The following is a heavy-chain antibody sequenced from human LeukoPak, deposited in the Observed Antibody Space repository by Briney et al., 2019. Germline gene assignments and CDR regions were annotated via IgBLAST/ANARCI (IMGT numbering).Heavy chain of an antibody. V-gene: IGHV4-39*01. Sequence: SETLSLTCTVSGGSISSSSYYWGWIRQPPGKGLEWIGSIYYSGSTYYNPSLKSRVTISVDTPKNQFSLKLSSVTAADTAAYYCARHVSGGSCYFDYWGQGTLVTVSS. D-gene: IGHD2-15*01. CDR2: IYYSGST. CDR3: ARHVSGGSCYFDY. J-gene: IGHJ4*02. CDR1: GGSISSSSYY.